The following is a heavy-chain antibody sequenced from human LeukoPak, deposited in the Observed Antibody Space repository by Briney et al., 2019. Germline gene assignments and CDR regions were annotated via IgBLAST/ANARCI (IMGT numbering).Heavy chain of an antibody. J-gene: IGHJ4*02. CDR2: VYYTGAS. CDR3: ARGAPPQN. Sequence: SETLSLTCTVSGGSISSYYWSWIRQPPGKGLEWIGSVYYTGASYYNPSLKSRVTISIDTSKNHFSLNLTSVTAADTAVYYCARGAPPQNWGQGALVTVSS. V-gene: IGHV4-59*12. CDR1: GGSISSYY.